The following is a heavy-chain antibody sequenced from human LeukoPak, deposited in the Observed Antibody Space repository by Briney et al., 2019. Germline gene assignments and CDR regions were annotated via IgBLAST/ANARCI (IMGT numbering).Heavy chain of an antibody. V-gene: IGHV3-21*04. Sequence: GGSLRLSCAASGFTFSSYSMNWVRQAPGKGLEWVSSISSSSSYIYYADSVKGRFTISRDNAKNSLYLQMNSLRAEDTALYYCARGRRPRRYYDYVWGSYSPYYYYYMDVWGKGTTVTVSS. CDR3: ARGRRPRRYYDYVWGSYSPYYYYYMDV. J-gene: IGHJ6*03. D-gene: IGHD3-16*01. CDR2: ISSSSSYI. CDR1: GFTFSSYS.